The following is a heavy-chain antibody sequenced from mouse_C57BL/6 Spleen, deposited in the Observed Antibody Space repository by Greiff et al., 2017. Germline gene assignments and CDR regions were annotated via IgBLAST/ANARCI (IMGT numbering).Heavy chain of an antibody. CDR3: ARAYGSSYFDY. J-gene: IGHJ2*01. D-gene: IGHD1-1*01. CDR2: IHPNSGST. CDR1: GYTFTSYW. V-gene: IGHV1-64*01. Sequence: VQLQQPGAELVKPGASVKLSCKASGYTFTSYWMHWVKQRPGQGLEWIGMIHPNSGSTNYKEKFKSKATLTVDKSSSTAYMQLSSLTSEDSAVYYCARAYGSSYFDYWGQGTTLTVSS.